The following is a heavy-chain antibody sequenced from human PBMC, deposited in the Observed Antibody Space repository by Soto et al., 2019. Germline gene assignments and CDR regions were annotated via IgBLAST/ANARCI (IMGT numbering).Heavy chain of an antibody. CDR1: GFTFSSYA. CDR2: ISGSGDST. V-gene: IGHV3-23*01. Sequence: EVQVLESGGGLVQPGGSLRLSCAASGFTFSSYAMSWVRQAPGKGLEWVSGISGSGDSTYYADSVKGRFTISRDNSKNTLHLQMSSLRAEDTAVYHCARIRGSYYLLEYIDYWGQGTLVTVSS. D-gene: IGHD1-26*01. CDR3: ARIRGSYYLLEYIDY. J-gene: IGHJ4*02.